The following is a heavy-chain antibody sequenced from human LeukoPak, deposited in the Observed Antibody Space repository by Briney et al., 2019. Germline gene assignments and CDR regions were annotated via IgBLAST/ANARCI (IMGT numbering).Heavy chain of an antibody. CDR2: IYYSGST. CDR3: ASGGLRFLDTTDAFDI. D-gene: IGHD3-3*01. V-gene: IGHV4-39*01. J-gene: IGHJ3*02. Sequence: PSETLSLTCTVSGGSISSSSYYWGWIRQPPGKGLEWIGSIYYSGSTYYNPSLKSRVTISVDTSKNQFSLKLSSVTAADTAVYYCASGGLRFLDTTDAFDIWGQGTMVTVSS. CDR1: GGSISSSSYY.